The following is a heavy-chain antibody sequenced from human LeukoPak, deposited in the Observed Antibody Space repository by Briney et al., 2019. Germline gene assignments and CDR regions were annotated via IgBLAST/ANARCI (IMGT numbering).Heavy chain of an antibody. Sequence: GGSLRLSCAASGFTFSSYSMNWVRQAPGKGLEWVSYISSSSSTIYYADSVKGRFTISRDNAKNSLYLQMNSLRAEDTAVYYCARGAYDFWSGYYFYYYYYYMDVWGKGTTVTVSS. J-gene: IGHJ6*03. CDR2: ISSSSSTI. D-gene: IGHD3-3*01. CDR1: GFTFSSYS. V-gene: IGHV3-48*04. CDR3: ARGAYDFWSGYYFYYYYYYMDV.